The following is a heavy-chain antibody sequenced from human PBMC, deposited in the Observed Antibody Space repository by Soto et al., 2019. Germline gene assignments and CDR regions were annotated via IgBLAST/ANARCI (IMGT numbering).Heavy chain of an antibody. V-gene: IGHV3-33*04. J-gene: IGHJ4*02. CDR1: GFTLSSYG. Sequence: GGSLRLSCAASGFTLSSYGMHWVRQAPGKGLEWVAVIWYDGNTKFYVDSVKDRFTVSRDNSKNTLYLQMTSLRAEDTAVYYCARDRTLSYFDYWGQGTLVTVSS. CDR3: ARDRTLSYFDY. CDR2: IWYDGNTK.